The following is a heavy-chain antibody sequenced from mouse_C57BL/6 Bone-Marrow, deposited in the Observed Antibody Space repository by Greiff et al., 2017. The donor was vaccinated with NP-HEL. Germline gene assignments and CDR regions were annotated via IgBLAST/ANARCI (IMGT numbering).Heavy chain of an antibody. CDR1: GFSLTSYG. D-gene: IGHD2-4*01. CDR3: ARNRATMITRAMDY. CDR2: IWSGGST. J-gene: IGHJ4*01. Sequence: VQLQESGPGLVQPSQSLSITCTVSGFSLTSYGVHWVRQSPGKGLEWLGVIWSGGSTDYNAAFISRLSISKDNSKIQVFFKMNSLQADDTAIYYCARNRATMITRAMDYWGQGTSVTVSS. V-gene: IGHV2-2*01.